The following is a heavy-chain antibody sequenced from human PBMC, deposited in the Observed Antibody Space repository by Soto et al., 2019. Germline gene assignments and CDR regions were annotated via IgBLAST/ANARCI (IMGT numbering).Heavy chain of an antibody. J-gene: IGHJ5*02. CDR3: ARGGRECSSTSCYVADKWFDP. CDR1: GYSFTSYW. CDR2: IDPSDSYT. Sequence: GESLKISCKGSGYSFTSYWISWVRQMPGKGLEWMGRIDPSDSYTNYSPSFQGHVTISADKSISTAYLQWSSLKASDTAMYYCARGGRECSSTSCYVADKWFDPWGQGTLVNVS. V-gene: IGHV5-10-1*01. D-gene: IGHD2-2*01.